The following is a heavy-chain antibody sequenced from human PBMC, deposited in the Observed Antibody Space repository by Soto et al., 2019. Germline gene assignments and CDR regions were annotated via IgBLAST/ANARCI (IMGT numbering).Heavy chain of an antibody. CDR2: ISASDGST. CDR3: ATYYFGSGSYYRFDN. J-gene: IGHJ4*02. D-gene: IGHD3-10*01. CDR1: GYAFSFG. V-gene: IGHV1-18*01. Sequence: ASVKVSCKASGYAFSFGFSWVRQAPGQGLEWMGWISASDGSTNSAQKFRGRVSLTTDTSTNTAYMDLLSLTSDDTAVYFCATYYFGSGSYYRFDNWGQGTLVTVSS.